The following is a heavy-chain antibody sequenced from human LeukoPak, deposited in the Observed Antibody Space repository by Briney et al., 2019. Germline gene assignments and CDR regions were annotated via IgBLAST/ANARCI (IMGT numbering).Heavy chain of an antibody. Sequence: PGGSLRLSCAASGFTFSSYAMSWVRQAPGKGLEWVSAISGSGGSTYYADSVKGRFTISRVNSKNTLYLQMNSLRAEDTAVYYCAKASGYDKYFDYWGQGTLVTVSS. CDR3: AKASGYDKYFDY. D-gene: IGHD5-12*01. J-gene: IGHJ4*02. V-gene: IGHV3-23*01. CDR2: ISGSGGST. CDR1: GFTFSSYA.